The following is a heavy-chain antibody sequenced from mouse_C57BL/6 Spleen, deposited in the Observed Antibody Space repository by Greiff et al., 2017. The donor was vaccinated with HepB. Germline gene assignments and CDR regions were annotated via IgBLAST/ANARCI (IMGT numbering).Heavy chain of an antibody. D-gene: IGHD2-2*01. J-gene: IGHJ2*01. CDR3: TDSMVKGY. Sequence: EVKVEESGGGLVQPGGSMKLSCVASGFTFSNYWMNWVRQSPEKELEWVAQIRLKSDNYATHYAESVKGRFTISRDDSKSSVYLQMNNLRAEDTGIYYCTDSMVKGYWGQGTTLTVSS. CDR1: GFTFSNYW. V-gene: IGHV6-3*01. CDR2: IRLKSDNYAT.